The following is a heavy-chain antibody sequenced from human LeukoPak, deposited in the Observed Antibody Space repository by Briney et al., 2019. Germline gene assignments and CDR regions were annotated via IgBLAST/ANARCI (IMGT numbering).Heavy chain of an antibody. J-gene: IGHJ3*02. CDR2: IYYSGRT. CDR1: GGSISSSSYY. D-gene: IGHD2-2*01. Sequence: SETLSLTCTVSGGSISSSSYYWGWIRQPPGKGLEWIGRIYYSGRTYYNPSLKSRVTISVDTSKNQFSLKLSSVTAADTAVYYCARDLVPAATTAPGAFDIWGQGTMVTVSS. CDR3: ARDLVPAATTAPGAFDI. V-gene: IGHV4-39*07.